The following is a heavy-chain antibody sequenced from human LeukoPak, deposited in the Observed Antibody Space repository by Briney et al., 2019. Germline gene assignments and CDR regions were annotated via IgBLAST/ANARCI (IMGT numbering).Heavy chain of an antibody. Sequence: SETLSLTCAVYGGSFSGYYWSWIRQPPGKGLEWIGEINHSGSTNYNPSLKSRVTISVDTSKNQFSLKLSSVTAADTAVYYCARGAYYVFWGANNWSDPGAKETLATVSS. CDR1: GGSFSGYY. V-gene: IGHV4-34*01. CDR3: ARGAYYVFWGANNWSDP. J-gene: IGHJ5*02. CDR2: INHSGST. D-gene: IGHD3-3*01.